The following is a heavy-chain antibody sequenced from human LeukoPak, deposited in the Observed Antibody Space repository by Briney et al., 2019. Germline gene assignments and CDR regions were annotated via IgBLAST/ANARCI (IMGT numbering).Heavy chain of an antibody. CDR1: GGSISSSSYY. CDR3: ARGRGFDWLPPRLFAY. V-gene: IGHV4-39*02. J-gene: IGHJ4*02. CDR2: INHSGST. D-gene: IGHD3-9*01. Sequence: PSETLSLTCTVSGGSISSSSYYWGWIRQPPGKGLEWIGEINHSGSTNYNPSLKSRVTISVDTAKNHFSLKLSSVTAADTAVYYCARGRGFDWLPPRLFAYWGQGTLVTVPS.